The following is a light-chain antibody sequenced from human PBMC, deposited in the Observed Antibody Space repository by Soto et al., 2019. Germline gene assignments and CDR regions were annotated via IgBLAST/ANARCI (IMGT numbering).Light chain of an antibody. Sequence: AIQMTQSPSSLSASVGDTVTITCRASQGIRNDLSWYQQKPGKAPELLIYAASTLQSGVPSRFSGSGSGADFALTIYSLQPEDCAIYYCLQDYNYPWTFGHGTRVEIK. CDR3: LQDYNYPWT. CDR1: QGIRND. V-gene: IGKV1-6*01. J-gene: IGKJ1*01. CDR2: AAS.